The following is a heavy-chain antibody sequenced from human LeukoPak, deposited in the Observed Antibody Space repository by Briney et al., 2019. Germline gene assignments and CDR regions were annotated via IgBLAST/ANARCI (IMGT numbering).Heavy chain of an antibody. J-gene: IGHJ4*02. V-gene: IGHV4-39*07. Sequence: SETLSLTCTVSGGSISSSSYYWGWIRQPPGKGLEWIGSIYYSGSTYYNPSLKSRVTISVDTSKNQFSLKLSSVTAADTAVYYCARVGGATTGNDYWGQGTLVTVSS. CDR1: GGSISSSSYY. D-gene: IGHD1-26*01. CDR2: IYYSGST. CDR3: ARVGGATTGNDY.